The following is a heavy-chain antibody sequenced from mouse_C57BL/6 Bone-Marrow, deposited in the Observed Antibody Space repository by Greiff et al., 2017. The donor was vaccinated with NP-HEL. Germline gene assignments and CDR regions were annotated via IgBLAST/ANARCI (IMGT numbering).Heavy chain of an antibody. CDR2: INPNNGGT. V-gene: IGHV1-26*01. J-gene: IGHJ1*03. CDR1: GYTFTDYY. CDR3: ARAVITTVVAHWYFDV. Sequence: EVQLQQSGPELVKPGASVKISCKASGYTFTDYYMNWVKQSHGKSLEWIGDINPNNGGTSYNQKFKGKATLTVDKSSSTAYMELRSLTSEDSAVYYCARAVITTVVAHWYFDVWGTGTTVTVSS. D-gene: IGHD1-1*01.